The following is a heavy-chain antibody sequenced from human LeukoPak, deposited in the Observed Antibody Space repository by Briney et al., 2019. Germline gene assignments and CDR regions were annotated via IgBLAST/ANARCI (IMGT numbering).Heavy chain of an antibody. D-gene: IGHD3-10*02. CDR3: AELGITMIGGV. V-gene: IGHV3-48*03. CDR2: ISSSGSTI. Sequence: TGGSLRLSCAASEITFSRYAMSWVRQAPGKGLEWVSYISSSGSTIYYADSVKGRFTISRDNAKNSLYLQMNSLRAEDTAVYYCAELGITMIGGVWGKGTTVTISS. J-gene: IGHJ6*04. CDR1: EITFSRYA.